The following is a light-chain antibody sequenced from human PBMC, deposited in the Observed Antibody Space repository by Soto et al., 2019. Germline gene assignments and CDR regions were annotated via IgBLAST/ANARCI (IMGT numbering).Light chain of an antibody. CDR3: QQLQSSPFT. CDR1: QDISRY. J-gene: IGKJ3*01. V-gene: IGKV1-9*01. CDR2: GTS. Sequence: IPLTQSPSSLSASVGDRVTITCRASQDISRYLAWYQQTAGQSPKLLIYGTSTLQSGVPSRFSGIGSGTDFTLTISSLQPEDFATYYCQQLQSSPFTFGPGTKVDF.